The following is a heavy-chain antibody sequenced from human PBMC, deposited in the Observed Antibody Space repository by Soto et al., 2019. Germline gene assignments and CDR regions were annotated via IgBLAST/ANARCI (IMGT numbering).Heavy chain of an antibody. J-gene: IGHJ6*02. CDR2: IYQSGST. CDR1: GYSISSSNW. D-gene: IGHD3-10*01. CDR3: ARKGSGVYGMDV. V-gene: IGHV4-28*01. Sequence: QVQLQESGPGLVKPSDTLSLTCAVSGYSISSSNWWGWIRQPPGKRLEWIGYIYQSGSTYYNPSLKSRVTMSVDTSKIQFSLMLRSVTAVDSAVYYCARKGSGVYGMDVWGQGTTVSVSS.